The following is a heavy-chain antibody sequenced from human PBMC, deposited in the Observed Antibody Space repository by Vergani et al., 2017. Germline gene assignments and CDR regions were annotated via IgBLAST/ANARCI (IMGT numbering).Heavy chain of an antibody. V-gene: IGHV4-34*01. Sequence: QLQLQQWGGGLLKPSESLSLTCVVNGGSFTSYHWTWIRQSPGEGLEWVGDIDHTGRPDYNPSLKSRLTMSVDKSRNQFSLTINSVTATDTAIYFCARVNTETNGHLYYYYYMDVWGKGTAVTVS. J-gene: IGHJ6*03. CDR3: ARVNTETNGHLYYYYYMDV. D-gene: IGHD4-11*01. CDR1: GGSFTSYH. CDR2: IDHTGRP.